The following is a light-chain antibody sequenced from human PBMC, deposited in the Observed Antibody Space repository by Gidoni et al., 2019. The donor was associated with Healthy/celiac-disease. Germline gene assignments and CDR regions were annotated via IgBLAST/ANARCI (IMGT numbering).Light chain of an antibody. J-gene: IGKJ4*01. V-gene: IGKV1-39*01. Sequence: DIQMTQSPSSLSASVGDRVTITCRASPIISSYLNWYQQKPGKATKLLIYAASSLKSGVPSRLSGRGAGTDFTLTSSRLQPEDFATYYCQQSYSTPLTFGGGTKVEIK. CDR1: PIISSY. CDR3: QQSYSTPLT. CDR2: AAS.